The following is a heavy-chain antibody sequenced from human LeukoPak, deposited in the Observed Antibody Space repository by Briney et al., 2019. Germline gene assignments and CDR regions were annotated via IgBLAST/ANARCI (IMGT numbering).Heavy chain of an antibody. D-gene: IGHD6-19*01. Sequence: GGSLRLSCAASGFTFSSYAMSWVRQAPGKGLERVSAISGSGGSTYYADSVKGRFTISRDNSKNTLYLQMNSLRAEDTAVYYCAKDAGTGWYQYYYGMDVWGQGTTVTVSS. CDR1: GFTFSSYA. CDR2: ISGSGGST. CDR3: AKDAGTGWYQYYYGMDV. V-gene: IGHV3-23*01. J-gene: IGHJ6*02.